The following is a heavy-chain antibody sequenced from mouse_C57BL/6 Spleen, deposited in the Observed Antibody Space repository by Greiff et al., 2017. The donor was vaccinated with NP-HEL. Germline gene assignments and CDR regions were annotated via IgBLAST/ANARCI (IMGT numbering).Heavy chain of an antibody. CDR3: ARGEGIYYGNYGFAY. Sequence: QVQLQQPGAELVRPGSSVKLSCKASGYTFTSYWMDWVKQRPGQGLEWIGNIYPSDSETHYNQKFKDKATLTVDKSSSTAYMQLSSLTSKDSAVYYCARGEGIYYGNYGFAYWGQGTLVTVSA. D-gene: IGHD2-1*01. J-gene: IGHJ3*01. V-gene: IGHV1-61*01. CDR2: IYPSDSET. CDR1: GYTFTSYW.